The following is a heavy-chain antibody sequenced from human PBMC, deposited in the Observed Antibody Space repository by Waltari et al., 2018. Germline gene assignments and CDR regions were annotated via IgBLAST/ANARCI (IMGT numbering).Heavy chain of an antibody. V-gene: IGHV3-7*01. CDR1: GFTFSSYW. CDR3: ASTPVIRYYYGMDV. J-gene: IGHJ6*02. Sequence: EVQLVESGGGLVQPGGSLRLSCAASGFTFSSYWMSWVRPAPGKGLEWVVNIKQDGSEKYYVDSVKGRFTISRDNAKNSLYLQMNSLRAEDTAVYYCASTPVIRYYYGMDVWGQGTTVTVSS. CDR2: IKQDGSEK.